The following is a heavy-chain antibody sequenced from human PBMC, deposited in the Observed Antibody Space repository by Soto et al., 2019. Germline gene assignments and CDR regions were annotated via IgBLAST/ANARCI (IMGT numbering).Heavy chain of an antibody. CDR3: ARRRLDFGTGGFEY. V-gene: IGHV4-59*08. CDR2: VFLSGAT. D-gene: IGHD2-8*02. J-gene: IGHJ4*02. Sequence: SETLSLTCDVSGDSLNFYYWTWLRQPPGKGLEWIGDVFLSGATKSNPSLGSRLSIPVDESNNKFSLTLTSMSAADTAVYYCARRRLDFGTGGFEYWGQGILVTVSS. CDR1: GDSLNFYY.